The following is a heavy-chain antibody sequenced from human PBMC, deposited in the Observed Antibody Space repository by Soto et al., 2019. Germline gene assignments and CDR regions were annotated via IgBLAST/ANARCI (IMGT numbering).Heavy chain of an antibody. Sequence: SVKVSCKASGGTFSSYAISWVRQAPGQGLEWMGGITPIFGTANYAQKFQGRVTITADESTSTAYMELSSLRSEDTAVYYCARASDPITYYDFWSGYFQDQYYFDYWGQGTLVTVSS. J-gene: IGHJ4*02. CDR1: GGTFSSYA. D-gene: IGHD3-3*01. CDR2: ITPIFGTA. CDR3: ARASDPITYYDFWSGYFQDQYYFDY. V-gene: IGHV1-69*13.